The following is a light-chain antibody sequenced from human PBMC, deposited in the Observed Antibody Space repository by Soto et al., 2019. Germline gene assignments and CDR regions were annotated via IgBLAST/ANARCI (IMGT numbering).Light chain of an antibody. Sequence: QSALTQPASVSGSPGQSITISCTGTSSDVGGYNYVSWYQQHPGKAPKLMIYDVSNRPSGVSNRFSGSKSGNTASLTISGLQAEDEADYYCSSDTSSWVFGGGTKLTVL. CDR1: SSDVGGYNY. J-gene: IGLJ3*02. CDR3: SSDTSSWV. V-gene: IGLV2-14*01. CDR2: DVS.